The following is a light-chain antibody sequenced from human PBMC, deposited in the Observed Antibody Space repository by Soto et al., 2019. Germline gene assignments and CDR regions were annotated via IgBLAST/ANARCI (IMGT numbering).Light chain of an antibody. CDR1: PIVCRGQ. J-gene: IGKJ4*02. Sequence: VLTQSPGTLSLSPGESATLWXRASPIVCRGQLACFQQKPRQPPRXXXLTXSSMAAGGPDRLSGRGSGTAFTLPISRLEPKEFAVYDCLQYGSAPCTFGGGTKVDI. CDR2: TXS. V-gene: IGKV3-20*01. CDR3: LQYGSAPCT.